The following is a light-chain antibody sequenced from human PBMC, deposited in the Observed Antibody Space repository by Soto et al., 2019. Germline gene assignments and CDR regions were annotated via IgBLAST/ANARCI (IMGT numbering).Light chain of an antibody. CDR2: GAS. CDR1: QSVSSRY. CDR3: QQYDNSRLT. J-gene: IGKJ3*01. V-gene: IGKV3-20*01. Sequence: EIVLTQSPDTLSLSPGERATLSCRASQSVSSRYLGWYQQKPGQAPRLLIYGASSRATGIPDRFSGSGSGTDFTLTISRLEPEDFAVYYCQQYDNSRLTFGPGTKVDIK.